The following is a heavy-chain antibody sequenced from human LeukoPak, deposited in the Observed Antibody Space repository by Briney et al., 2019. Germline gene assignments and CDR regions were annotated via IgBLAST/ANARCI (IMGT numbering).Heavy chain of an antibody. J-gene: IGHJ6*02. V-gene: IGHV1-2*06. CDR3: ATGVPAGSSSWYRGSYYYGMDV. D-gene: IGHD6-13*01. CDR1: GYTFTTYF. Sequence: ASVTVSCMASGYTFTTYFIHGVRPAPGKGLEWVGRPRHNSGGTNYAQNFQGRVTLTRDTSITTAYMELSRLTSDDAAVYYCATGVPAGSSSWYRGSYYYGMDVWGQGTTVTVSS. CDR2: PRHNSGGT.